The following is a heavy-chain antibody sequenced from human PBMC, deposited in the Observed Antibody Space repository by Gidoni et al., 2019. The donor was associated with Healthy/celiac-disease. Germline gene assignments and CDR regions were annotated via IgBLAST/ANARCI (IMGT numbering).Heavy chain of an antibody. CDR1: GGSIRSGSYY. CDR3: ARSARIADGMDV. V-gene: IGHV4-61*02. D-gene: IGHD6-13*01. CDR2: IYTSGST. Sequence: QVQLQESGPGLVKPSQTLSLTCTVSGGSIRSGSYYWSWIRQPAGKGREWIGSIYTSGSTNYNPSLKSRVTISVDTAKNQFSLKLISVTAADTAVYYCARSARIADGMDVWGQGTTVTVSS. J-gene: IGHJ6*02.